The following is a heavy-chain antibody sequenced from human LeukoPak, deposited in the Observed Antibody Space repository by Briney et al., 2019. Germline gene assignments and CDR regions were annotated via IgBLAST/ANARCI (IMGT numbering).Heavy chain of an antibody. CDR2: ISGSGGST. D-gene: IGHD3-22*01. CDR1: GFTFSSYA. CDR3: AKDLLDYDGDY. J-gene: IGHJ4*02. V-gene: IGHV3-23*01. Sequence: GGSLRLSCAASGFTFSSYAMSWVRQAPGKGLEWVSAISGSGGSTYYADSVKGRFTISRDNYRNTLYLKMNSLRAEDTAVYYCAKDLLDYDGDYWGQGTLVTVSS.